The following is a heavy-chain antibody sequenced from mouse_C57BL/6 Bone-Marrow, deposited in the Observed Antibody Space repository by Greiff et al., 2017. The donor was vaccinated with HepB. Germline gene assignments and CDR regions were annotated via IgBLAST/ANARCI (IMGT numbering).Heavy chain of an antibody. D-gene: IGHD2-5*01. CDR1: GFSLTSYG. CDR2: IWRGGST. Sequence: VKLQESGPGLVQPSQSLSITCTVSGFSLTSYGVHWVRQSPGKGLEWLGVIWRGGSTDYNAAFMPRLSITKDNSKSQVFFKMNSLQADDTAIYYCAKPYYSNYVAWFAYWGQGTLVTVSA. CDR3: AKPYYSNYVAWFAY. V-gene: IGHV2-5*01. J-gene: IGHJ3*01.